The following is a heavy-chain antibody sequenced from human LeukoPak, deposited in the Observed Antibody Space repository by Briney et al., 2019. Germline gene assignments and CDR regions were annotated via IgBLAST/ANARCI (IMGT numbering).Heavy chain of an antibody. V-gene: IGHV1-2*02. CDR1: GYTFTGYY. D-gene: IGHD2-2*01. J-gene: IGHJ3*02. CDR3: TKPQPGAFEI. Sequence: GASVKVSCKASGYTFTGYYMHWVRQAPGQGLEWMGWINPNSGGTNYAQKFQGRVTMTRDMSISTAYMELNSLRSDDTALYYCTKPQPGAFEIWGQGTMVTVSS. CDR2: INPNSGGT.